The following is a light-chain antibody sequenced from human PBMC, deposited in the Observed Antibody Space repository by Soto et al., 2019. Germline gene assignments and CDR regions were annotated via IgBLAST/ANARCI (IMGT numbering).Light chain of an antibody. CDR2: TSD. CDR3: AAWDDSLSGPNWI. CDR1: SSNIGTNY. J-gene: IGLJ3*02. V-gene: IGLV1-47*01. Sequence: QSVLTQPPSASGTPGQRVTISCSGSSSNIGTNYIYWYQHLPGVAPKLLIYTSDQRPSGVPDRFSGSKSGTSASLAISGLRSEDEADYYCAAWDDSLSGPNWIFGGGNQLTVL.